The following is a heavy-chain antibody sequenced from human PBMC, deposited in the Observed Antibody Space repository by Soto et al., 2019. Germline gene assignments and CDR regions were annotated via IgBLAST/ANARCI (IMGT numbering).Heavy chain of an antibody. Sequence: ASVKVSCKASGYTFTSYYMHWVRQAPGQGLEWMGIINPSGGSTSYAQKFQGRVTMTRDTSTSTVYMELSSLRSEDTAVYYCARVGYYDSSGYHNWYFDLWGRGNLVTVSS. CDR1: GYTFTSYY. CDR2: INPSGGST. J-gene: IGHJ2*01. CDR3: ARVGYYDSSGYHNWYFDL. V-gene: IGHV1-46*01. D-gene: IGHD3-22*01.